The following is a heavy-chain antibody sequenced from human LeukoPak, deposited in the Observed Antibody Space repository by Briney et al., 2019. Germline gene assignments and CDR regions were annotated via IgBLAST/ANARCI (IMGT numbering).Heavy chain of an antibody. CDR1: GYTFNDHY. CDR3: ARDRGRNWGSDY. CDR2: INPISGGT. D-gene: IGHD7-27*01. V-gene: IGHV1-2*02. J-gene: IGHJ4*02. Sequence: ASVKVSCKASGYTFNDHYMHWVRQAPGQGLEWVGWINPISGGTDYAQKFQGRVTMTRDTSITTAYMELSRLRSDDTAVYYCARDRGRNWGSDYWGQGTLVTVSS.